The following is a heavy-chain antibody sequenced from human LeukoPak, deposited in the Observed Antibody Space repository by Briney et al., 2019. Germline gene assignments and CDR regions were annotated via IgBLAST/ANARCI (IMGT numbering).Heavy chain of an antibody. D-gene: IGHD2-8*02. CDR1: GFSFSVYD. CDR2: IWYDGTKK. Sequence: PGGSLRLSCAASGFSFSVYDMHRVRQAPGKGLEWVAVIWYDGTKKYYADSVKGRFTISRDNSENTLYLQMNSLRAGDTAVYYCAKDRGSTGVLVSFDYWGQGTLVTVSS. J-gene: IGHJ4*02. CDR3: AKDRGSTGVLVSFDY. V-gene: IGHV3-33*06.